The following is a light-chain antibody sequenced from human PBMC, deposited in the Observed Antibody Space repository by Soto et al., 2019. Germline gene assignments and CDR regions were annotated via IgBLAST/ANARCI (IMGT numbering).Light chain of an antibody. V-gene: IGLV2-23*02. CDR1: SSDVGSYNL. CDR2: EVS. Sequence: QSVLTQPASVSGAPGQSITISCTGTSSDVGSYNLVSWYQQHPGKAPKLMIYEVSKRPSGVSNRFSGSKSGNTASLTISGLQAEDEADYYCCSYAGSYVFGTGTQLTV. CDR3: CSYAGSYV. J-gene: IGLJ1*01.